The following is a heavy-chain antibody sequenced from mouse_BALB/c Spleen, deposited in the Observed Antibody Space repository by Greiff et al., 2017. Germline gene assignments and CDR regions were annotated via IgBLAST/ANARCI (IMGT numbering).Heavy chain of an antibody. CDR2: IYPSDSYT. CDR1: GYTFTSYW. Sequence: QVQLQQPGAELVRPGASVKLSCKASGYTFTSYWINWVKQRPGQGLEWIGNIYPSDSYTNYNQKFKDKATLTVDKSSSTAYMQLSSPTSEDSAVYYGTRNYGSSYWYFDVWGAGTTVTVSS. CDR3: TRNYGSSYWYFDV. J-gene: IGHJ1*01. V-gene: IGHV1-69*02. D-gene: IGHD1-1*01.